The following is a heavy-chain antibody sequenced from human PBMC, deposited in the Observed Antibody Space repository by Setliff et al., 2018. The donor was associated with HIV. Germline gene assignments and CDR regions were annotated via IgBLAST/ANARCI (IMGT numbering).Heavy chain of an antibody. CDR2: ISPYNGNT. V-gene: IGHV1-18*01. J-gene: IGHJ6*03. Sequence: ASVKVSCKASGYTFTNFGITWVRQAPGQGLEWMGWISPYNGNTNYAPELHGRVTMTTDTSTSTASLELRSLRSDDTAVYYCARISTYYYDSSGYFRADYYYYYMDVWGKGTTVTVSS. D-gene: IGHD3-22*01. CDR1: GYTFTNFG. CDR3: ARISTYYYDSSGYFRADYYYYYMDV.